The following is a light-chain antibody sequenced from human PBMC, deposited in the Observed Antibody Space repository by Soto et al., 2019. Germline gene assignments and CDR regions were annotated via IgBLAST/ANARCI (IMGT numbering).Light chain of an antibody. CDR2: GAS. J-gene: IGKJ1*01. CDR3: QQYGSSGT. V-gene: IGKV3-20*01. Sequence: ELVLAQATGSRSLSPGQRAALSCRASQSVSNNYFAWYQQKPGQDPRLLIYGASNRATGIPDRFSGSGSGTDFTLTISRLEPEDFAVYYCQQYGSSGTFGQGTKVDIK. CDR1: QSVSNNY.